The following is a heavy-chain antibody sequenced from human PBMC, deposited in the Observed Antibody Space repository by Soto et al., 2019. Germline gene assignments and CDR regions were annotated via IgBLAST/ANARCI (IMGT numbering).Heavy chain of an antibody. CDR1: GFTFSSYS. D-gene: IGHD6-19*01. V-gene: IGHV3-48*02. J-gene: IGHJ3*01. CDR3: ARDQGSGWSDAFDV. Sequence: EVQLVESGGGLVQPGGSQRLSCAASGFTFSSYSMNWVRQAPGKGLKWVSYISSSSTSIYYADSVKGRFTISRDNAKKSLYLQMNTLRDEDTAVYYCARDQGSGWSDAFDVWGQGTMVTVSS. CDR2: ISSSSTSI.